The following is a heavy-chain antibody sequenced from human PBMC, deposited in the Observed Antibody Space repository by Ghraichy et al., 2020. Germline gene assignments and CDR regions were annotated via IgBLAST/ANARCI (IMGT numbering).Heavy chain of an antibody. CDR1: GFSSSTYN. CDR2: ITSSSSSYK. D-gene: IGHD2-15*01. V-gene: IGHV3-21*01. CDR3: ARYTGSGHRPFDAFDI. J-gene: IGHJ3*02. Sequence: GGSLRLSCAASGFSSSTYNMNWVRQAPGKGLEWVSSITSSSSSYKYYADAVKGRFTISRDNAKNSLYLQMNSLRAEDTAVYYCARYTGSGHRPFDAFDIWGQGTMVTVSS.